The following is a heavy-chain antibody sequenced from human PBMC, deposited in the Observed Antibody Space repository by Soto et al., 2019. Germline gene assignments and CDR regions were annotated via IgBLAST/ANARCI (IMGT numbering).Heavy chain of an antibody. CDR3: AKGDILTGSRQGWDY. V-gene: IGHV3-23*01. CDR2: IDGSGAGT. D-gene: IGHD3-9*01. J-gene: IGHJ4*02. CDR1: GFTFSSYA. Sequence: EVQLLESGGGLVQPGGSLRLSCVASGFTFSSYAMSWVRQAPGRGLECVSSIDGSGAGTYYSDSVRGRFTIYRDNSKNTLDMQMYSLRAEDTAVYYCAKGDILTGSRQGWDYWGQGTLVTVSS.